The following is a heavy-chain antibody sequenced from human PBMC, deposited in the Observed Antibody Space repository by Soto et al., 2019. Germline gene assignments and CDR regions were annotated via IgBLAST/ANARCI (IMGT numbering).Heavy chain of an antibody. D-gene: IGHD1-1*01. CDR1: GFTISGKKY. CDR2: LYDLDGS. J-gene: IGHJ3*01. V-gene: IGHV3-53*01. Sequence: AGGSLRLSCAAFGFTISGKKYVAWVRQAPGKGLEWVSALYDLDGSFYAASVKGRFTTSSDSSKTTVYPQMNDLRPDDTAVYYCATWHEREHAYDVWGQGTTVTVSS. CDR3: ATWHEREHAYDV.